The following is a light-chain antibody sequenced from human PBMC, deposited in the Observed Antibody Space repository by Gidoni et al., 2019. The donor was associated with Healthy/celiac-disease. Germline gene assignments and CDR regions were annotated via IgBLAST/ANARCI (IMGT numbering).Light chain of an antibody. CDR2: DAS. CDR1: QSVSSD. CDR3: QQRSNWPGT. V-gene: IGKV3-11*01. Sequence: EIVLTQSPATLSLSPGERATLSFRASQSVSSDLAWYQQKPGQAPRLLIYDASNRATGIPARFSGSGSGTDFTLTISSLEPEDFAVYYCQQRSNWPGTFGQGTRLEIK. J-gene: IGKJ5*01.